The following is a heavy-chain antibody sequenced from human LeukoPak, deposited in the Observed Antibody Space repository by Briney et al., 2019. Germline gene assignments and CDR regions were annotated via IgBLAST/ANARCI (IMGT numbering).Heavy chain of an antibody. D-gene: IGHD4-17*01. Sequence: GGSLRLSCAASGFTFTSYWMHWVRQPPGKGLVWVSRVDHAGSGTAYADSVTGRFTISRDNAKNTVYLQMNRLGAKDRAVYYCATDLGWGQGTLVIVSS. CDR3: ATDLG. CDR1: GFTFTSYW. J-gene: IGHJ4*02. V-gene: IGHV3-74*01. CDR2: VDHAGSGT.